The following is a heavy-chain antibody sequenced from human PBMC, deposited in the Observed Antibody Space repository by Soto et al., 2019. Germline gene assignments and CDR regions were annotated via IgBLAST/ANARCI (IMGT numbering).Heavy chain of an antibody. V-gene: IGHV6-1*01. CDR3: ARGEQYSGRIFDY. J-gene: IGHJ4*01. Sequence: SQTLSLTCFITGDSVSSNSAGWSWVRQSPSRGLEWLGRTYYRSKWYYEYAVSVRGRITINPDTSKNQYSLQLNSVTPEDTAVYFCARGEQYSGRIFDYWGQGTPVTVS. CDR1: GDSVSSNSAG. CDR2: TYYRSKWYY. D-gene: IGHD1-26*01.